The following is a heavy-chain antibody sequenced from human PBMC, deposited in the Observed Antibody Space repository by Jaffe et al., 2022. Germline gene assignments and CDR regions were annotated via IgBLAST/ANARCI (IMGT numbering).Heavy chain of an antibody. CDR3: TREGWLQPYFDY. J-gene: IGHJ4*02. CDR1: GFTFGDYA. Sequence: EVQLVESGGGLVQPGRSLRISCTASGFTFGDYAMSWVRQAPGKGLEWVGFIRSKAYGGTTEYAASVKGRFTISRDDSKSIAYLQMNSLKTEDTAVYYCTREGWLQPYFDYWGQGTLVTVSS. D-gene: IGHD5-12*01. CDR2: IRSKAYGGTT. V-gene: IGHV3-49*04.